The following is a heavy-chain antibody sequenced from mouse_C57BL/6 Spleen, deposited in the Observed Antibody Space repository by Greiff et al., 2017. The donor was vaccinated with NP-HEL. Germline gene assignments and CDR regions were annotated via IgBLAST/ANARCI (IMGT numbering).Heavy chain of an antibody. D-gene: IGHD1-1*01. J-gene: IGHJ3*01. Sequence: QVQLQQPGAELVRPGTSVKLSCKASGYTFTSYWMHWVKQRPGQGLEWIGVIDPSDSYTNYNQKFKGKATFTVATSSTTASMQLSSLTSEDSAVYYGERGSCGSSSWFAYWGQGTLVTVSA. CDR2: IDPSDSYT. CDR3: ERGSCGSSSWFAY. CDR1: GYTFTSYW. V-gene: IGHV1-59*01.